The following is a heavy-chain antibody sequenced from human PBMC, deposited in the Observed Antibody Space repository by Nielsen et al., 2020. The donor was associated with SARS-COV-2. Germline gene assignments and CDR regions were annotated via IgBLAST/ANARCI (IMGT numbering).Heavy chain of an antibody. CDR2: IYYSGST. CDR1: GCSISSCSYY. D-gene: IGHD6-13*01. J-gene: IGHJ4*02. CDR3: ARGSASSSWDHFDY. Sequence: SCAVSGCSISSCSYYWGCIRQPPGKGLEWIGSIYYSGSTYYNPSPKSRVTISVDTSKNQFSLKLSSVTAADTAVYYCARGSASSSWDHFDYWGQGTLVTVSS. V-gene: IGHV4-39*07.